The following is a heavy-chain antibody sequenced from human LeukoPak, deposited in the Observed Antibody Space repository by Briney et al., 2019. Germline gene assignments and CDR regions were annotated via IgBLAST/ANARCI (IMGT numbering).Heavy chain of an antibody. CDR2: IREKASGGTT. J-gene: IGHJ4*02. V-gene: IGHV3-49*04. CDR3: SRWGVRSMPYS. CDR1: GFTFRDYA. Sequence: TGGPLRLSCTTSGFTFRDYAMAWVRQTPKRGQAYVDSIREKASGGTTEYPASVRGRFTVSRDASRSIAYLQMDSLKSEDTAVYYCSRWGVRSMPYSWGQGTLVTVSS. D-gene: IGHD2/OR15-2a*01.